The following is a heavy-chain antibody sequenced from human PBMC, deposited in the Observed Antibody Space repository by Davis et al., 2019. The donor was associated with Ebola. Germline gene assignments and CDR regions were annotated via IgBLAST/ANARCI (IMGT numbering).Heavy chain of an antibody. D-gene: IGHD1-26*01. Sequence: GESLKISCKAFGYSFSTYWIGWVRRMPGKGLEWMGIIYPGDSDTRYSPSFQGQVNISADKSINTAYLQWGSLKASDTAMYYCARHLLPYVGLDYWGQGTLVTVSS. CDR3: ARHLLPYVGLDY. J-gene: IGHJ4*02. CDR2: IYPGDSDT. V-gene: IGHV5-51*01. CDR1: GYSFSTYW.